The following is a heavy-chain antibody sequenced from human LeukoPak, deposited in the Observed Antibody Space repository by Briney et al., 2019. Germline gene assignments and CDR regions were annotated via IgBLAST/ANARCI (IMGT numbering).Heavy chain of an antibody. J-gene: IGHJ4*02. CDR3: ASFGVFQYLDY. V-gene: IGHV4-4*07. Sequence: SETLSLTCTVPGASISSDYWSWIRQPAGKGLEWIGRIYNSGSTNYNPSLKSRVTMSVDTSKNQFSLKLSSVTAADTAVYYCASFGVFQYLDYWGQGTLVSVSS. D-gene: IGHD2-8*01. CDR1: GASISSDY. CDR2: IYNSGST.